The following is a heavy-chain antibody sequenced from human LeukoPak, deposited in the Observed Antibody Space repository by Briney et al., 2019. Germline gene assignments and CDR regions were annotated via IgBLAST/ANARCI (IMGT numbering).Heavy chain of an antibody. CDR1: GFTFSSYS. CDR3: ARDLGARQQLVPTFDY. Sequence: GGSLRLSCAASGFTFSSYSMNWVRQAPGKGLEWVGNINQDGSEKYYMDSVKGRFTISRDNAKNSVYLQMNSLRVEDTAVYYCARDLGARQQLVPTFDYWGQGTLVTVSS. V-gene: IGHV3-7*01. CDR2: INQDGSEK. D-gene: IGHD6-13*01. J-gene: IGHJ4*02.